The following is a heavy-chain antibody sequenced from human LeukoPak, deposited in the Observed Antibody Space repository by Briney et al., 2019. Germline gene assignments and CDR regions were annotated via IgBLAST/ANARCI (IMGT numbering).Heavy chain of an antibody. CDR2: IKQDRNEK. CDR3: ARDTLGEGEDANYAVYFDY. D-gene: IGHD4/OR15-4a*01. J-gene: IGHJ4*02. Sequence: GGSLRLSCAASGFRFNTYWMSWVRQAPGKGLEWVANIKQDRNEKYYADSVKGRFTISRDNGKNSLDLQMNSLRADDTAVYYCARDTLGEGEDANYAVYFDYWGQGTVVTVSS. CDR1: GFRFNTYW. V-gene: IGHV3-7*01.